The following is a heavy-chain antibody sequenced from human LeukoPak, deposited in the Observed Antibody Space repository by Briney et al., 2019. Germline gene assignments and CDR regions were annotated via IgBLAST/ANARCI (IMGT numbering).Heavy chain of an antibody. Sequence: GGSLRLSCAASGSTFSSYWMSWVRQAPGKGLEWVANIKQDGSEKNFVDSVKGRFTISRDNAKNSLYLQMNSLRAEDTAVYYCARESGYDYFDYWGQGTLVTVSS. CDR2: IKQDGSEK. CDR1: GSTFSSYW. CDR3: ARESGYDYFDY. J-gene: IGHJ4*02. V-gene: IGHV3-7*01. D-gene: IGHD5-12*01.